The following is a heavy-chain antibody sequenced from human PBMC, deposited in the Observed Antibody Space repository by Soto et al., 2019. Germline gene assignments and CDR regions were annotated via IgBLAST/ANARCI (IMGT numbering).Heavy chain of an antibody. D-gene: IGHD2-2*01. V-gene: IGHV3-53*01. CDR1: GFTVSSNY. CDR3: ARDVYDLPPAPARMDV. CDR2: IYSGGST. Sequence: GGSLRLSCAASGFTVSSNYMSWVRQAPGKGLEWVSVIYSGGSTYYADSVKGRFTISRDNSKNTLYLQINSLRAEDTAVYYCARDVYDLPPAPARMDVWGQGTPVTVSS. J-gene: IGHJ6*02.